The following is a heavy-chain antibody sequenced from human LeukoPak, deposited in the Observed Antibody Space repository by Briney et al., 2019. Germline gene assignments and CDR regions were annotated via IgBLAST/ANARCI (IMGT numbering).Heavy chain of an antibody. CDR3: AREGYDFWSGPIGYYYYMDV. Sequence: GASVKVSCKASGGTFSSYAISWVRQAPGQGPEWMGGIIPIFGTANYAQKFQGRVTITADESTSTAYMELSSLRSEDTAVYYCAREGYDFWSGPIGYYYYMDVWGKGTTVTVSS. D-gene: IGHD3-3*01. CDR2: IIPIFGTA. J-gene: IGHJ6*03. V-gene: IGHV1-69*01. CDR1: GGTFSSYA.